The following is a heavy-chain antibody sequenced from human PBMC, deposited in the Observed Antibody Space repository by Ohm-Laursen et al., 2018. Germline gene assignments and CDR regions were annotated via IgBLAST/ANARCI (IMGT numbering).Heavy chain of an antibody. CDR1: GYTLTGYY. CDR2: IRFGSGST. V-gene: IGHV1-46*01. J-gene: IGHJ4*02. D-gene: IGHD1-1*01. Sequence: GSSVKVSCKASGYTLTGYYMHWVRQAPGQGLEWIGIIRFGSGSTTYTQKIQDRVTMTRDTSTSTVYMEVSSLRSEDTAMYYCARDGGNWNFDFWGQGTLVAVSS. CDR3: ARDGGNWNFDF.